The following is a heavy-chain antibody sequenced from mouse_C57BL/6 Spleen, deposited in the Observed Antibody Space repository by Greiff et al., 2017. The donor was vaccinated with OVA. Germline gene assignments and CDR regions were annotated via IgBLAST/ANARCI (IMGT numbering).Heavy chain of an antibody. CDR3: ARPNYYGSSYDWYFDV. J-gene: IGHJ1*03. Sequence: QVQLQQPGAELVMPGASVKLSCKASGYTFTSYWMHWVKQRPGQGLEWIGEIDPSDSYTNYNQKFKGKSTLTVDKSSSTAYMQLGSLTSEDSAVYYCARPNYYGSSYDWYFDVWGTGTTVTVSS. D-gene: IGHD1-1*01. CDR1: GYTFTSYW. CDR2: IDPSDSYT. V-gene: IGHV1-69*01.